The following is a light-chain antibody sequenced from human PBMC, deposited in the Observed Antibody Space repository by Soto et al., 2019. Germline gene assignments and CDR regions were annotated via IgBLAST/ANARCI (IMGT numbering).Light chain of an antibody. CDR3: QQYGTSPVT. J-gene: IGKJ2*01. Sequence: EIVLTQSPGTLSLSPGERATLSCRASQSVSSSHLAWYQQKPGQAPRLLIYGASSRATGIPDRFSGSGSGTDFTLTISRLEPEDFAVYYCQQYGTSPVTFGQGTKLEIK. CDR2: GAS. V-gene: IGKV3-20*01. CDR1: QSVSSSH.